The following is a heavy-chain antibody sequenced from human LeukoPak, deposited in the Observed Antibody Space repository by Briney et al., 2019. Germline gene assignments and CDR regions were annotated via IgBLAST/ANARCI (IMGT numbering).Heavy chain of an antibody. CDR2: ISAYNGNT. D-gene: IGHD6-19*01. CDR3: ARLYSSGWPLECMDV. J-gene: IGHJ6*02. Sequence: GASVKVSCKASGYTFTNYAVSWVRQAPGQGLEYMGYISAYNGNTNYAQNLQGRVTMTTDTSTTTVYMELGSLRFDDTAVYYCARLYSSGWPLECMDVWGQGTTVTVSS. V-gene: IGHV1-18*01. CDR1: GYTFTNYA.